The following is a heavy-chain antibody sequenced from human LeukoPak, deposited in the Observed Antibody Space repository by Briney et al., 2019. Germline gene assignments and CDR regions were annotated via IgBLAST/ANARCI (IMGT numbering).Heavy chain of an antibody. CDR3: AKRGGPARGAMYLYYFDS. V-gene: IGHV3-30*18. D-gene: IGHD2-15*01. J-gene: IGHJ4*02. Sequence: SGGSLRLSCAASGFTFSSYAMHWVRQAPGKGLDWVAVVSYDGSEKYYADSVKGRFTISRDNSENMVYLQMNSLRPEDTAVYYCAKRGGPARGAMYLYYFDSWGQGTLVTVSS. CDR1: GFTFSSYA. CDR2: VSYDGSEK.